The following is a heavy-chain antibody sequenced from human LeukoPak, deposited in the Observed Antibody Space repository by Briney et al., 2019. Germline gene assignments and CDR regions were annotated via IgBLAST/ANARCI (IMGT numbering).Heavy chain of an antibody. Sequence: GGSLRLSRAASGFTFSNYGMHWVRQAPGKGLEWVAVISYDGSNKYYADSVKGRFTISRDNSKNTLYLQMNSLRAEDTAVYYCAKDSKAAAGYPYFYCFDYWGQGTLVTVSS. J-gene: IGHJ4*02. CDR3: AKDSKAAAGYPYFYCFDY. D-gene: IGHD6-13*01. CDR2: ISYDGSNK. CDR1: GFTFSNYG. V-gene: IGHV3-30*18.